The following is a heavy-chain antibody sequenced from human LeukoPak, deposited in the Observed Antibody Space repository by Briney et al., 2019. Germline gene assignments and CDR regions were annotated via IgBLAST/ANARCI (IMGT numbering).Heavy chain of an antibody. CDR2: IYFDGNT. Sequence: GSLRLSFAASGFPVSSNYMSWGRPAPGKGLEWVSIIYFDGNTHYAASVKGRFTISRDNSKNTLYLQMNSLRPEDAAVYYCARTTTWYFDLWGRGTLVTVSS. D-gene: IGHD1-26*01. CDR3: ARTTTWYFDL. J-gene: IGHJ2*01. V-gene: IGHV3-66*02. CDR1: GFPVSSNY.